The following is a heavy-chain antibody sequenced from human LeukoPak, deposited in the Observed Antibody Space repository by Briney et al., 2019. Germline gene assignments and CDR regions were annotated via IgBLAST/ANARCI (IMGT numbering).Heavy chain of an antibody. D-gene: IGHD3-22*01. CDR2: ISGSGGTS. CDR1: GFTFTVYA. CDR3: ARPLFNYDSSGLTY. Sequence: GGSLRLSCAASGFTFTVYAMIWVRQAPGKGLEWVSVISGSGGTSYYADSVKGRFTISRDNSKNTLYLQMNSLRAEDTALYYCARPLFNYDSSGLTYWGQGTLVTVSS. J-gene: IGHJ4*02. V-gene: IGHV3-23*01.